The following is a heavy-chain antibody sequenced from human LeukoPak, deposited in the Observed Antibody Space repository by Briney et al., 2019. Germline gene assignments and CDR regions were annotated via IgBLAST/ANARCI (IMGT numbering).Heavy chain of an antibody. Sequence: SPTQSLTCPVDSGSFTSYYWGWIRQPPRKGAEWIGEINHSYSTNYTRSLTSRVTISVDTSKNQFSLKLSSVTAADTAVYYCARAWGFDYWGQGTLVTVSS. V-gene: IGHV4-34*01. CDR2: INHSYST. D-gene: IGHD3-16*01. CDR1: SGSFTSYY. J-gene: IGHJ4*02. CDR3: ARAWGFDY.